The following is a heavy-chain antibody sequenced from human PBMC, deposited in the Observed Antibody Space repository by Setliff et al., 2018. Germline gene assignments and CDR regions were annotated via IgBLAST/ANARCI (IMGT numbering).Heavy chain of an antibody. Sequence: PSETLSLTCAVYGGSFSTYFWSWIRQPPGKGLEWIGEISHSGSANYNPSLKSRVSVSVDTPTNQFSLKVFSVTAADTAVYYCRFWSSYYKNDYWAQGTLVTVSS. CDR1: GGSFSTYF. J-gene: IGHJ4*02. CDR3: RFWSSYYKNDY. D-gene: IGHD3-3*01. CDR2: ISHSGSA. V-gene: IGHV4-34*01.